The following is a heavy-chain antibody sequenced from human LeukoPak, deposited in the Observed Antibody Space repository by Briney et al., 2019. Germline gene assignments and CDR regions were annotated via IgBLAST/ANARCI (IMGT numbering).Heavy chain of an antibody. CDR3: ARSRASVGTSTYSDY. J-gene: IGHJ4*02. CDR2: INPNSGGT. CDR1: GYTFTGYY. D-gene: IGHD1-26*01. V-gene: IGHV1-2*02. Sequence: ASVKVSCKASGYTFTGYYMHWVRQAPGQGLEWMGWINPNSGGTNYVQKFQGRVTMTRDTSISTAYMELSRLRSDDTAVYYCARSRASVGTSTYSDYWGQGTLVTVSS.